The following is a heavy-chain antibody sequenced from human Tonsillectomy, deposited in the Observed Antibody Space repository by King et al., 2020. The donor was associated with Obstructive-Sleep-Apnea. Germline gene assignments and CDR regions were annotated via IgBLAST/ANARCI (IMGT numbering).Heavy chain of an antibody. CDR3: ARDSRTMVRGVTTRYYYYYGMDV. CDR1: GFTFSSYS. Sequence: VQLVESGGGLVKPGGSLRLSCAASGFTFSSYSMNWVRQAPGKGLEWVSSISSSSSYIYYADSVKGRFTISRDNAKNSLYLQMNSLRAEDTAVYYCARDSRTMVRGVTTRYYYYYGMDVWGQGTTVTVSS. D-gene: IGHD3-10*01. CDR2: ISSSSSYI. V-gene: IGHV3-21*01. J-gene: IGHJ6*02.